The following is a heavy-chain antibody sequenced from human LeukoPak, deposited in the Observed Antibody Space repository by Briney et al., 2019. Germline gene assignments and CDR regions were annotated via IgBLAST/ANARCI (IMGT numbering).Heavy chain of an antibody. CDR2: ISGSGAGT. Sequence: GGSLRLSCAASGFTFSNYAMNWVRQAPGKGLEWASGISGSGAGTYYADSVKGRFTISRDNSKNTLYLQMNSLRAEDTAVYYCAKMVREFYTISYYFDYWGQGTLVTVSS. J-gene: IGHJ4*02. CDR3: AKMVREFYTISYYFDY. D-gene: IGHD2-8*01. V-gene: IGHV3-23*01. CDR1: GFTFSNYA.